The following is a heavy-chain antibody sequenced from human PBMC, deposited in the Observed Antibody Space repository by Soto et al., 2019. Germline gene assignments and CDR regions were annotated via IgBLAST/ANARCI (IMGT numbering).Heavy chain of an antibody. CDR1: GFTFSSYG. J-gene: IGHJ4*02. D-gene: IGHD3-16*02. CDR2: IWYDGSNK. V-gene: IGHV3-33*01. CDR3: ARDGAFGGVIVQYYFDY. Sequence: QVQLVESGGGVVQPGRSLRLSCAASGFTFSSYGMHWVRQAPGKGLEWVAVIWYDGSNKYYADSVKGRFTISRDNSKNTLYLQMNSLRAEDTAVYYWARDGAFGGVIVQYYFDYWGQGTLVTVSS.